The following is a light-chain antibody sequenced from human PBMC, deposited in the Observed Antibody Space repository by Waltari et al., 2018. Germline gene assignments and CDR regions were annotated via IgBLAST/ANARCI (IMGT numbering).Light chain of an antibody. CDR2: QDS. V-gene: IGLV3-1*01. CDR3: QAWDSSTYV. Sequence: SYELTKPPSVSVSPRQTASITCSGDKLGAKYACWYQQKPGQSPVLVIYQDSKRPSGIPERFSGSNSGNTATLTISGTQAMDEADYYCQAWDSSTYVFGTGTKVTVL. CDR1: KLGAKY. J-gene: IGLJ1*01.